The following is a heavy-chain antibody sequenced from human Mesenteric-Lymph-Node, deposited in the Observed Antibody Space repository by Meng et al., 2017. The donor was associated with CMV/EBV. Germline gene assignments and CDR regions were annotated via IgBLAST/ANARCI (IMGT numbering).Heavy chain of an antibody. D-gene: IGHD3-10*01. Sequence: SWGFTRQPPGRGLRWIGENNHSGSTNYNPSLKSRVTISVDTSKNQFSLKLSSVTAADTAVYYCARVAGDYYGSGSYSSAPNWFDPWGQGTLVTVSS. CDR3: ARVAGDYYGSGSYSSAPNWFDP. J-gene: IGHJ5*02. CDR2: NNHSGST. CDR1: S. V-gene: IGHV4-34*01.